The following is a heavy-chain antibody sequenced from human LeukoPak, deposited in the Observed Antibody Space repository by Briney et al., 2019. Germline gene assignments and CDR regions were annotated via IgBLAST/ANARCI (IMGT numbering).Heavy chain of an antibody. CDR1: GYPFNAYY. CDR3: ARGRITIFGVIILVDHNYSYIDA. D-gene: IGHD3-3*01. Sequence: ASVNVSCKASGYPFNAYYLHWVQQAPRQGLEWMGRIYPDSCDPHHEQQFQDRGTMTRDTYIKTPYMGVTSLNSDDTAVYFRARGRITIFGVIILVDHNYSYIDAWGKGSTVTVSS. V-gene: IGHV1-2*02. CDR2: IYPDSCDP. J-gene: IGHJ6*03.